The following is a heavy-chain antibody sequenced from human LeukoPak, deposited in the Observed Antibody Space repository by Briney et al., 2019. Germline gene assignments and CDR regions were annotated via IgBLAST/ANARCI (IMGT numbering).Heavy chain of an antibody. Sequence: ASVKVSCKASGCTFTSYDINWVRQATGQGLEWMGWMNPNSGNTGYAQKFQGRVTMTRNTSISTAYMELSSLRSEDTAVYYCARGRVTMVRGARDYYFDYWGQETLVTVSS. V-gene: IGHV1-8*01. D-gene: IGHD3-10*01. CDR3: ARGRVTMVRGARDYYFDY. CDR2: MNPNSGNT. CDR1: GCTFTSYD. J-gene: IGHJ4*02.